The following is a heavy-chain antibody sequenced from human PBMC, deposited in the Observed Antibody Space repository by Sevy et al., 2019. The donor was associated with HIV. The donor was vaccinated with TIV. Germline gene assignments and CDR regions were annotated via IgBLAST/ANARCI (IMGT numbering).Heavy chain of an antibody. CDR1: GGSISSYY. J-gene: IGHJ5*02. CDR3: TRAPPVRSGDDSLNWFDP. D-gene: IGHD5-12*01. CDR2: IHYTGSA. V-gene: IGHV4-59*01. Sequence: SETLSLTCTVSGGSISSYYWSWIRQPPGKGLEYIGYIHYTGSANYEPSLKSRVTISVDTSKNQFSLKLSSVTAADTAVYYCTRAPPVRSGDDSLNWFDPWGQGSLVTVSS.